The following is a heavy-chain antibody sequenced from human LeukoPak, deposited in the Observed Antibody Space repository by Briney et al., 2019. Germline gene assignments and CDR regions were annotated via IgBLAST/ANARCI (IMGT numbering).Heavy chain of an antibody. D-gene: IGHD3-10*01. V-gene: IGHV4-59*01. J-gene: IGHJ4*01. CDR1: GVSMTSYY. CDR3: ATRPADGSWYGVFDF. CDR2: IYSSGST. Sequence: SETLSLTCSVSGVSMTSYYWSWIRQAPGKAPEWIGYIYSSGSTNYNPSLNSRVTMSLDASKNQFSLKLTFVTAADTAVYYCATRPADGSWYGVFDFWSRGTLVTVSS.